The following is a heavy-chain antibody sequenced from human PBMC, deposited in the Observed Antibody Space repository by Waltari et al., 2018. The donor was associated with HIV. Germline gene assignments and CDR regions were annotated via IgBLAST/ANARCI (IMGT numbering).Heavy chain of an antibody. CDR3: ARGNNKGIAARLWTRDFDY. Sequence: QVQLQQWGAGLLKPSETLSLTCAVYGGSFSGYYWSWIRQPPGKGLEWIGEINHSGSTNYNPSLKSRVTISVDTSKNQFSLKLSSVTAADTAVYYCARGNNKGIAARLWTRDFDYWGQGTLVTVSS. D-gene: IGHD6-13*01. CDR2: INHSGST. J-gene: IGHJ4*02. CDR1: GGSFSGYY. V-gene: IGHV4-34*01.